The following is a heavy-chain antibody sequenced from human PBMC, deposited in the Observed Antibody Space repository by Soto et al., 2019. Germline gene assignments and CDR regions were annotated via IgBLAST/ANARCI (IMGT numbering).Heavy chain of an antibody. D-gene: IGHD3-22*01. V-gene: IGHV4-59*01. J-gene: IGHJ4*02. CDR3: ARLGDSSDY. Sequence: PSETQSHTSTVSGGNIRSYYWSWIRQPPGKGLEWIGYIYYSGSTNYNPSLKSRVTISVDTSKNQFSLKLSSVTAADTAVYYCARLGDSSDYWGQGTLVTVSS. CDR1: GGNIRSYY. CDR2: IYYSGST.